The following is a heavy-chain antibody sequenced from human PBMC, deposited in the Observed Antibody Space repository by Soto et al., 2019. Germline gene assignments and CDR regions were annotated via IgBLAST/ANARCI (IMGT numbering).Heavy chain of an antibody. CDR3: ARTSTGYGYGDY. CDR2: IHYSGTT. Sequence: KSSETLSLTCTVSGGSMRNYFWTWIRQPPGKGLEWIGYIHYSGTTSFFPSYNPSLKSRVTFSVDTSKNHISLKLTSVTAADTAVYYCARTSTGYGYGDYWGQGTLVTVSS. D-gene: IGHD5-18*01. J-gene: IGHJ4*02. CDR1: GGSMRNYF. V-gene: IGHV4-59*01.